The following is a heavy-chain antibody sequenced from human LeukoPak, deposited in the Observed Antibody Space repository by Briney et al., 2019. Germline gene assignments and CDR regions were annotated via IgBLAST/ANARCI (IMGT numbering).Heavy chain of an antibody. CDR2: ISGSGGST. CDR1: GFTFSSYA. CDR3: AKAGHIYCGGDCYSLYFDY. J-gene: IGHJ4*02. D-gene: IGHD2-21*02. V-gene: IGHV3-23*01. Sequence: GGSLRLSCAASGFTFSSYAMSWVRQAPGKGLDWVSSISGSGGSTIYADSVKGRFTISRDISKSTLYLQMNSLRAEDTAIYYCAKAGHIYCGGDCYSLYFDYWGQGTLVTVSS.